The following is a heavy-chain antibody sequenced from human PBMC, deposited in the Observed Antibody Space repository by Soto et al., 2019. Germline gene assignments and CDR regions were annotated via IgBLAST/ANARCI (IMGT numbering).Heavy chain of an antibody. CDR2: IHYSGRT. CDR3: ARYYFDSSGYSNWFDP. D-gene: IGHD3-22*01. CDR1: GGSSTSGACY. Sequence: SLTCAISGGSSTSGACYWTWIRQHPGKGLEWIAYIHYSGRTYYNPSLKSRVTISVDTSNNQFSLKLSSVTAADTAVYYCARYYFDSSGYSNWFDPWGQGTLVTVSS. V-gene: IGHV4-31*11. J-gene: IGHJ5*02.